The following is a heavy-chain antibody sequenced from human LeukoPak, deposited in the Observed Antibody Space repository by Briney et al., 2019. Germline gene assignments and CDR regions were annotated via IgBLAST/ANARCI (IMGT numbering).Heavy chain of an antibody. Sequence: GGSLRLSCAASGFTFSSYWMSWVRQAPGKGLEWVANIKQDGSEKYYVDSVKGRFTISRDNAKNSLYLQMNSLRAEETAVYYGAKSRNNNSYYYGMDVWGKGPRSPSPQ. D-gene: IGHD1-14*01. J-gene: IGHJ6*01. V-gene: IGHV3-7*01. CDR1: GFTFSSYW. CDR2: IKQDGSEK. CDR3: AKSRNNNSYYYGMDV.